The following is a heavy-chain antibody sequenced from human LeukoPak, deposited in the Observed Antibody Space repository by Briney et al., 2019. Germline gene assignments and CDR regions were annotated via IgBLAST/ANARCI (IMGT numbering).Heavy chain of an antibody. V-gene: IGHV3-48*03. CDR1: GFTFSTYG. CDR2: ISSSGRTM. J-gene: IGHJ4*02. D-gene: IGHD1-26*01. CDR3: ARVEWELLILDY. Sequence: GGSLRLSCAASGFTFSTYGMSWVRQAPGKGLEWVSFISSSGRTMHYADSVKGRFTISRDDAKKSLYLQMNSLRADDTAVYYCARVEWELLILDYWGQGTLVTVSS.